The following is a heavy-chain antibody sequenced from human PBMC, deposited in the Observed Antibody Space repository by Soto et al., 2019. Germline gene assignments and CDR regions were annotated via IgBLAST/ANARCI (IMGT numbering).Heavy chain of an antibody. CDR3: ASVPPSYTNTDYLEH. CDR1: EQTITGHY. D-gene: IGHD3-16*01. J-gene: IGHJ4*02. Sequence: QVQMVQAGPEVTKPGASVKISCKASEQTITGHYIHWVRQAPGQGLEWMGWINPKGDGKNYAQHFQGKVTVTMDTSINTRYMAPRKLTSDDTAVYYCASVPPSYTNTDYLEHWGQETLVNVAS. V-gene: IGHV1-2*02. CDR2: INPKGDGK.